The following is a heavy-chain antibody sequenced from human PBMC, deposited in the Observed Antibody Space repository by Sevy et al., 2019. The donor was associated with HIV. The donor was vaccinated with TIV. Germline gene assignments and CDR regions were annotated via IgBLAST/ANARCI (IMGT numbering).Heavy chain of an antibody. D-gene: IGHD2-8*02. J-gene: IGHJ4*02. Sequence: GGSLRLSCAASGFTFRTYGMHWVRQAPGKGLEWVAVISSDGREKYYAYSVKGRFTISRDNSKGTLYLQMNSLRADDTAVYYCAKDRHGYCTGGSCFSPFDYWGQGTLVTVSS. V-gene: IGHV3-30*18. CDR1: GFTFRTYG. CDR3: AKDRHGYCTGGSCFSPFDY. CDR2: ISSDGREK.